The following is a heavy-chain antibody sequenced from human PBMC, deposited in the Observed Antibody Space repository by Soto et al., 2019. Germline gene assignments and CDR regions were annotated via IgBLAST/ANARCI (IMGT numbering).Heavy chain of an antibody. CDR1: GFSLSTSGVG. J-gene: IGHJ3*02. V-gene: IGHV2-5*02. CDR2: IYWDDDK. CDR3: XXXXXXXXXXXXGXAFDI. Sequence: QITLKESGPTLVKPTQTLTLTCTFSGFSLSTSGVGVGWIRQPPGKALEWLALIYWDDDKRYSPSLKSRLTXPXXXXXXXXXXXXXXXXXXXXXXXXXXXXXXXXXXXXXGXAFDIWGQGTMVTVSS.